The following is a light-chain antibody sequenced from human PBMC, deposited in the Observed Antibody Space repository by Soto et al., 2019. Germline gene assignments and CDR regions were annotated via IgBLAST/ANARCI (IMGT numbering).Light chain of an antibody. CDR1: QGISSY. J-gene: IGKJ5*01. Sequence: DIQLTQSPSFLSASVGDRVTINCRASQGISSYLAWYQQKPGEAPKFLIYAASTLRGGVPSRFSGSGSGTEFNHTISSLQPEDFATYYCQRLNDYQINFGKGTRLEIK. CDR3: QRLNDYQIN. V-gene: IGKV1-9*01. CDR2: AAS.